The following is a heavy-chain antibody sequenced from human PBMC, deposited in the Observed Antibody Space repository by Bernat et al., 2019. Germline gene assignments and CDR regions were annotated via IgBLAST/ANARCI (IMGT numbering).Heavy chain of an antibody. V-gene: IGHV3-53*05. Sequence: SCAASGFTVSSNYMSWVRQAPGKGLEWVSVICSGGSTYYADSVKGRFTISRDNSKNTLYLQMNSLRAEDTAVYYCASRWKYYGSVSYEPYYFDYWGHGTLFNFSS. CDR1: GFTVSSNY. D-gene: IGHD3-10*01. CDR3: ASRWKYYGSVSYEPYYFDY. CDR2: ICSGGST. J-gene: IGHJ4*01.